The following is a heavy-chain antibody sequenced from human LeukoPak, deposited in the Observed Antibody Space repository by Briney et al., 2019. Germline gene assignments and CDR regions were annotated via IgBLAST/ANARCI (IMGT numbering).Heavy chain of an antibody. CDR2: IIPIFGTA. CDR3: ARDLTDIVVVPAAMGRVAFDI. J-gene: IGHJ3*02. CDR1: GGTFSSYA. V-gene: IGHV1-69*01. D-gene: IGHD2-2*01. Sequence: SVKVSCKASGGTFSSYAISWVRQAPGQGLEWMGGIIPIFGTANYAQKIQGRVTITADESTSTAYMELSSLRSEGTAVYYCARDLTDIVVVPAAMGRVAFDIWGQGTMVTVSS.